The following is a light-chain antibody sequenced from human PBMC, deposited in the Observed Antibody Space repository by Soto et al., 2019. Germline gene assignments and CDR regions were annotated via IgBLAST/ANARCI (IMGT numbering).Light chain of an antibody. CDR2: KAS. V-gene: IGKV1-5*03. J-gene: IGKJ4*01. CDR3: QQANSFPLT. CDR1: QTISSW. Sequence: DIRMTQSPSTLSGSVGDRVTITCRASQTISSWLAWYQQKPGKAPKLLIYKASTLKSGVPSRFSGSGSGTDFTLTISSLQPEDFATYYCQQANSFPLTFGGGTKVDI.